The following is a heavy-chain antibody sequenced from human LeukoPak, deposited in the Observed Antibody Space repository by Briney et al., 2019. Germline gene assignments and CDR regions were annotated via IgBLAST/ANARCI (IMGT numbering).Heavy chain of an antibody. CDR2: IYYSGST. Sequence: PSETLSLTCTVSGGSISSYYWSWTRQPPGKGLEWIGYIYYSGSTNYNPSLKSRVTISVDTSKNQFSLKLSPVTAADTAVYYCARAIYSGYNYYYYGMDVWGKGTTVTVSS. CDR1: GGSISSYY. CDR3: ARAIYSGYNYYYYGMDV. J-gene: IGHJ6*04. D-gene: IGHD5-12*01. V-gene: IGHV4-59*01.